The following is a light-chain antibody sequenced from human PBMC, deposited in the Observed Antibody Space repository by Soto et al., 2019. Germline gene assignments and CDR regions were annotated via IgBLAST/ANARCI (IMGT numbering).Light chain of an antibody. CDR3: LLYLGGGIWV. V-gene: IGLV8-61*01. J-gene: IGLJ3*02. CDR1: SGPVFTSSY. CDR2: NTN. Sequence: QAVVTQEPSFSVSPGGTVTLTCGLSSGPVFTSSYPNWYQQTPGQAPRTLIFNTNTRSSGVPDRFSGSILGDKAVLTITGAQADDDSYYYCLLYLGGGIWVFGGGTKVTVL.